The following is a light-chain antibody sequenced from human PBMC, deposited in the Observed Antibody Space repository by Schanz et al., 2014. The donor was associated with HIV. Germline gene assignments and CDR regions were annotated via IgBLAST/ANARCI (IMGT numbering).Light chain of an antibody. J-gene: IGLJ2*01. CDR2: EVT. Sequence: SALTQPASVSGSPGQSITISCTGTSSDVGGYNYVSWYRQHPGRAPKLIIYEVTKRPSGVPDRFSGSKSGNTASLTVSGLQAEDEAHYYCSSYVGTNTVAFGGGTKLTVL. CDR1: SSDVGGYNY. V-gene: IGLV2-8*01. CDR3: SSYVGTNTVA.